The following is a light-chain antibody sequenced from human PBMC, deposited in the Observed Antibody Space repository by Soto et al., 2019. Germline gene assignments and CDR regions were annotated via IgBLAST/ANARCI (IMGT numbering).Light chain of an antibody. CDR1: LSVSTN. CDR2: GAS. CDR3: QQYNIWPRT. J-gene: IGKJ1*01. V-gene: IGKV3-15*01. Sequence: EIVMTQSPGTLSVSPGERATLSCRASLSVSTNLAWYQQKPGQAPRLLIYGASTRATGISARFSGSGSGTEFSLTISSLQPEDFAVYFCQQYNIWPRTFGQGTKVEI.